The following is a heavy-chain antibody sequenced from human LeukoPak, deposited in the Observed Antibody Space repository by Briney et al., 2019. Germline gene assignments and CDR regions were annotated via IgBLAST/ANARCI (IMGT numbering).Heavy chain of an antibody. J-gene: IGHJ4*02. Sequence: GGSLRLSCAASGFTFSSYAMSWVRQAPGKGLEWVSGISVSGTSTYYADSVKGRFTISRDNFKNTLNLQMNSLRAEDTAVYYCAKRGHDYGDHIDYXGQGTLVTVSS. CDR3: AKRGHDYGDHIDY. CDR1: GFTFSSYA. D-gene: IGHD4-17*01. CDR2: ISVSGTST. V-gene: IGHV3-23*01.